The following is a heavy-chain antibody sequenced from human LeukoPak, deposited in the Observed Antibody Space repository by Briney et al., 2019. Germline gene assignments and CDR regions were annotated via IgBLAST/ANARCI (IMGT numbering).Heavy chain of an antibody. CDR3: AKSSGSGSSDGMDV. V-gene: IGHV3-21*01. D-gene: IGHD3-10*01. Sequence: GGSLRLSCAASGFIFSNYGMNWVRQAPGKGLEWVSSISSSSSYIYYADSVKGRFTISRDNVKNSLYLQMHSLRAEDTAVYYCAKSSGSGSSDGMDVWGQGTTVTVSS. J-gene: IGHJ6*02. CDR2: ISSSSSYI. CDR1: GFIFSNYG.